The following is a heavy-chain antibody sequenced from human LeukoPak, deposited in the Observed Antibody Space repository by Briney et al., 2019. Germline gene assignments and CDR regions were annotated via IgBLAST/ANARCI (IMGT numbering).Heavy chain of an antibody. CDR1: GFTFSSYA. CDR3: AKEGARVVVRP. CDR2: IGGSGGST. D-gene: IGHD2-2*01. V-gene: IGHV3-23*01. J-gene: IGHJ5*02. Sequence: GGSLRLSCAASGFTFSSYAMSWGRQAPWKGLEWVSAIGGSGGSTYYADSVKGRFTISRDNSKNTLYLQMNSLRAEDTAVYYCAKEGARVVVRPWGQGTLVTVSS.